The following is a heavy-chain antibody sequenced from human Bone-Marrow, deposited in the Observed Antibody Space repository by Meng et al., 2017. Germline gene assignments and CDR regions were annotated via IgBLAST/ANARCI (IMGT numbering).Heavy chain of an antibody. V-gene: IGHV4-34*01. CDR3: ARWTRPLLFQH. J-gene: IGHJ1*01. D-gene: IGHD1-1*01. CDR1: GESFIAYD. Sequence: QLPLRQSGPGRLKPSETLSLTCAVIGESFIAYDWSWIRQPPGNGLKWIGEINHIGSTNYNPSLKSRVTISVDTSKNQFSLKLGSVTAADTAVYYCARWTRPLLFQHWGQGTLVTVSS. CDR2: INHIGST.